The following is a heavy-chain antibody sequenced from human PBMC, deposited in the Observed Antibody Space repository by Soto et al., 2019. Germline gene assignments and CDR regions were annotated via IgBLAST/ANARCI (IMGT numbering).Heavy chain of an antibody. CDR3: AKRRGAGGHFDY. V-gene: IGHV3-23*01. CDR2: VSIGGST. Sequence: DVQLLESGEGLVQPEGSLRLSCAASGFTFSSYAMGWVRQGPGKGLEWVAVVSIGGSTYYADSVRGRFTISRDNSKNTLSLQMNSLTAEDTAVYFCAKRRGAGGHFDYWGQGALVTVSS. J-gene: IGHJ4*02. D-gene: IGHD2-15*01. CDR1: GFTFSSYA.